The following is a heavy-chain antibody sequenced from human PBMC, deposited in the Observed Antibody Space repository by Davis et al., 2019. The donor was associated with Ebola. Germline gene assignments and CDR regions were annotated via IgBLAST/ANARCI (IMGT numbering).Heavy chain of an antibody. CDR3: ARGVGATPYGMDV. CDR1: GYTFTSYA. CDR2: INAGNGNT. V-gene: IGHV1-3*01. D-gene: IGHD1-26*01. Sequence: AASVKVSCNASGYTFTSYAMHWVRQAPGQRLEWMGWINAGNGNTKYSQKFQGRVTMTRDTSTSTVYMELSSLRSEDTAVYYCARGVGATPYGMDVWGQGTTVTVSS. J-gene: IGHJ6*02.